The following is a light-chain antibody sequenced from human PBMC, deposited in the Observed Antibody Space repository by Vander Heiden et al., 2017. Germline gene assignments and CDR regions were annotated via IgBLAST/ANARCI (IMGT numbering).Light chain of an antibody. CDR2: GNS. J-gene: IGLJ2*01. Sequence: QSVLTQPPSVSGAPGQRVTISCTGSSSNIGAGYDVHGYQQLPGTAPKLLIYGNSNRPSGVPDRFSGSKSGTSASLAITGLQAEDEADYYCQSYDSSLIYVVFGGGTKLTVL. V-gene: IGLV1-40*01. CDR3: QSYDSSLIYVV. CDR1: SSNIGAGYD.